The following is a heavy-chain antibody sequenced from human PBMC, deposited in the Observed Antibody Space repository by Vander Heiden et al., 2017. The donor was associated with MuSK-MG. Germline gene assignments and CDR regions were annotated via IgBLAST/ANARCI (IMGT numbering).Heavy chain of an antibody. CDR1: GYSFTSYW. J-gene: IGHJ5*02. D-gene: IGHD3-22*01. CDR2: IYPGDSDT. V-gene: IGHV5-51*01. Sequence: EVQLVQSGAEVKKPGESLQISCKGSGYSFTSYWIGWVRQMPGKGLEWMGIIYPGDSDTRYSPSFQGQVTISADKSISTAYLQWSSLKASDTAMYYCARERYDSSGYYQHGFDPWGQGTLVTVSS. CDR3: ARERYDSSGYYQHGFDP.